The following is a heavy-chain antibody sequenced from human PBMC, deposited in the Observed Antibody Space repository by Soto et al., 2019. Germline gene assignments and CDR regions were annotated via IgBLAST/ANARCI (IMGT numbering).Heavy chain of an antibody. CDR2: MSSSSSNI. CDR3: ARDIVGATRDAFDI. Sequence: GGSLRLSCAASGFTFSSYSMNWVRQAPGKGLAWVSSMSSSSSNIYYAVSVKGRFTIARENAKNSLYLQMNSLRAEDTAVYYCARDIVGATRDAFDIWGQGTMVTVSS. V-gene: IGHV3-21*01. J-gene: IGHJ3*02. D-gene: IGHD1-26*01. CDR1: GFTFSSYS.